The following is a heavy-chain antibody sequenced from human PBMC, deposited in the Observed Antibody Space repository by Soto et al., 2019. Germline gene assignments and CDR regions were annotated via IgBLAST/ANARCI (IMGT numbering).Heavy chain of an antibody. J-gene: IGHJ3*02. D-gene: IGHD2-21*02. CDR1: GFTFSSYG. CDR2: IWYDGSNK. CDR3: PRERGVVVVTADAFDI. V-gene: IGHV3-33*01. Sequence: QVQLVESGGGVVQPGSSLRLYCAASGFTFSSYGMHWVRQAPGKGLEWVAVIWYDGSNKYYADSVKGRFTISRDNSKNTLYLQMNSLRAEDTAVYYCPRERGVVVVTADAFDIWGQGTMVTVSS.